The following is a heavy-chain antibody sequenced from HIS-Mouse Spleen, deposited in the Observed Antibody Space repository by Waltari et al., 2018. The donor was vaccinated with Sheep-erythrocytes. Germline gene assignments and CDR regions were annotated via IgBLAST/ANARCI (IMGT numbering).Heavy chain of an antibody. J-gene: IGHJ4*02. Sequence: QLQLQESGPGLVKPSETLSLTCTVSGGSISSSSYYWGWIRQPPGKGLEWIGSCYYSGSTYYNPTLKSRVTISVDTSKNQFSLKLSSVTAADTAVYYCARLYYYDSSGYYFDYWGQGTLVTVSS. CDR2: CYYSGST. CDR1: GGSISSSSYY. CDR3: ARLYYYDSSGYYFDY. V-gene: IGHV4-39*01. D-gene: IGHD3-22*01.